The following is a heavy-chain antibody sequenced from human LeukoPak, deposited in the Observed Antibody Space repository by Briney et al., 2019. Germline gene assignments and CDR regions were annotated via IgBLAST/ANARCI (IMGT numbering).Heavy chain of an antibody. CDR3: ARGRVTMFGPVGWYFDF. CDR2: MNPSRGNT. J-gene: IGHJ2*01. D-gene: IGHD3-3*01. Sequence: ASVSVSYKVSVYTFTDYDINWVRQATGQGGEGMGWMNPSRGNTGYAQKFQDRFTITRDTAINTIYMELRSLRSEATAVYFCARGRVTMFGPVGWYFDFWGRGTPLTVSS. CDR1: VYTFTDYD. V-gene: IGHV1-8*02.